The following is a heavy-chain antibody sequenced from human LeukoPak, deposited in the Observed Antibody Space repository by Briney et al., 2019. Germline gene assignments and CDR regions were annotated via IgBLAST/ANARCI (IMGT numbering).Heavy chain of an antibody. CDR3: ARLVRRRAFDI. J-gene: IGHJ3*02. CDR1: EYSFTSFW. V-gene: IGHV5-51*01. Sequence: GESLKISCKGSEYSFTSFWIGWVRQMPGKGLEWMGFVYPGDSDSRYSPSLQGQVTVSADKSINTAYLQWSSLKASDTAMYYCARLVRRRAFDIWGQGTMVTVSS. CDR2: VYPGDSDS.